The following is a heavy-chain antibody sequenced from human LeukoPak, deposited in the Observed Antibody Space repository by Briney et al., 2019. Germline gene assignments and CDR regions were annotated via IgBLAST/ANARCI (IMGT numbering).Heavy chain of an antibody. Sequence: LSETLSLTCTVSGDSISSYYWSWIRQPPGKGLEWIGYIYYSGSTNYNPSLKSRVTISVDTSKNQFSLKLSSVTAADTAVYFCARSERIIMILGGAFDVWGQGTMVTLSS. CDR3: ARSERIIMILGGAFDV. D-gene: IGHD3-22*01. J-gene: IGHJ3*01. CDR1: GDSISSYY. V-gene: IGHV4-59*08. CDR2: IYYSGST.